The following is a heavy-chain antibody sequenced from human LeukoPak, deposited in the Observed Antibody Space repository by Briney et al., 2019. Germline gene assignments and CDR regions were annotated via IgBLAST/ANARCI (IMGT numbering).Heavy chain of an antibody. D-gene: IGHD6-19*01. CDR1: GFTFSSHW. J-gene: IGHJ4*02. CDR3: AKVPKFIPGIPVAGHRYYFDY. CDR2: INSDGSTT. V-gene: IGHV3-74*01. Sequence: PGGSLRLSCAASGFTFSSHWMHWVRQAPGKGLVWVSRINSDGSTTTYADSVKGRFTISRDNSKNTLYLQMNSLRAEDTAVYYCAKVPKFIPGIPVAGHRYYFDYWGQGTLVTVSS.